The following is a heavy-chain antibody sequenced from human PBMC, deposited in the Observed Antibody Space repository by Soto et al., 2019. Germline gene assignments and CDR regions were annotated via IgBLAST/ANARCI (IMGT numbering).Heavy chain of an antibody. CDR3: ARGGYFDSSNYLAY. CDR2: INPGNGNT. Sequence: GASVKVSCKASGYTFTSYGINWLRQAPGRGLEWMGWINPGNGNTKYSQQFQGRVIIDRDTSASTAYMELSSLRSEDTAMYYCARGGYFDSSNYLAYWGLGTLVTVSS. CDR1: GYTFTSYG. J-gene: IGHJ4*02. D-gene: IGHD3-22*01. V-gene: IGHV1-3*01.